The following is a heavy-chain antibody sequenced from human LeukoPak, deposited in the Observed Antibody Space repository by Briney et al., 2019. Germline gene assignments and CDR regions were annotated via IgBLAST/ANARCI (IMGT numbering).Heavy chain of an antibody. CDR3: ARAVAVPINRFDP. V-gene: IGHV4-59*01. J-gene: IGHJ5*02. D-gene: IGHD6-19*01. CDR1: GGSSSSYY. CDR2: IYYSGST. Sequence: PSETLSLTCTVSGGSSSSYYWSWIRQPPGKGLEWIGYIYYSGSTNYNPSLKSRVTISVDTSKNQFSLKLSSVTAADTAVYYCARAVAVPINRFDPWGQGTLVTVSS.